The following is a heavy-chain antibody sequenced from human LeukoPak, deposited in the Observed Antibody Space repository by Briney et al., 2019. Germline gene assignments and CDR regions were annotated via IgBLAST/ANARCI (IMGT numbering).Heavy chain of an antibody. D-gene: IGHD6-13*01. V-gene: IGHV3-66*02. CDR3: ARAAAGTPPSWYYYMDV. Sequence: GGSLRLSCAASGFTFSSYWMSWVRQAPGKGLEWVSVICSGGSTYYADSVKGRFTISRDNSKNTLYLQMNSLRAEDTAVYYCARAAAGTPPSWYYYMDVWGKGTTVTVSS. CDR1: GFTFSSYW. J-gene: IGHJ6*03. CDR2: ICSGGST.